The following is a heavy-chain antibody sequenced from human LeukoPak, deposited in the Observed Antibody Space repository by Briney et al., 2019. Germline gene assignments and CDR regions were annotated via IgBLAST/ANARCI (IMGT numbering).Heavy chain of an antibody. J-gene: IGHJ5*02. CDR1: GGSFSGYY. V-gene: IGHV4-34*01. D-gene: IGHD3-22*01. CDR3: ASLTGGYYDSSGYLVA. Sequence: SETLSLTCAVYGGSFSGYYWSWIRQPPGKGLEWIGEINHSGSTNYNPSLKSRVTISVDTSKNQFSLKLSSVTAADTAVYYCASLTGGYYDSSGYLVAWGQGTLVTVSS. CDR2: INHSGST.